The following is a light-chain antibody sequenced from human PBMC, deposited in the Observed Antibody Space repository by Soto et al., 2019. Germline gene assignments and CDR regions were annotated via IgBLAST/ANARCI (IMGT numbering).Light chain of an antibody. J-gene: IGKJ4*01. Sequence: IVLTQSTGTLSLSPGEGATLSCRASQHIKNNFLAWYQQRPGQAPRLLIHAASIRATGTPDRFTGSASGTDFTLIISRLEPEDFAVYYCQQYGISLTFGGGTRVEIK. V-gene: IGKV3-20*01. CDR2: AAS. CDR1: QHIKNNF. CDR3: QQYGISLT.